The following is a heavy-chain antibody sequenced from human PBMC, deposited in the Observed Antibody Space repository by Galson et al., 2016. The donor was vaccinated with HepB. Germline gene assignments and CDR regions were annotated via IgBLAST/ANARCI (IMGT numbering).Heavy chain of an antibody. J-gene: IGHJ4*02. V-gene: IGHV3-33*01. Sequence: SLRLSCAASGFTFSRYGMHWVRQAPGEGLESVAFIWYDGTNKFYADSVKGRFTISRDNSKNTLYLRLNSLRAEDTAVYYCAREDPNIAVAALDYWGQGTLVTVSS. CDR3: AREDPNIAVAALDY. CDR2: IWYDGTNK. CDR1: GFTFSRYG. D-gene: IGHD6-19*01.